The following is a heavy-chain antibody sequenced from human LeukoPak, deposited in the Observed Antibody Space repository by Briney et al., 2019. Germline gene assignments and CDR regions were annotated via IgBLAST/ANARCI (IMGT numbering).Heavy chain of an antibody. CDR1: GGSFSGYY. CDR3: ARADTYYDILTGYYRARYFDY. D-gene: IGHD3-9*01. J-gene: IGHJ4*02. CDR2: INHSGST. Sequence: PSETLSLTCAVYGGSFSGYYWSWIRQPPGKGLEWIGEINHSGSTNYNPPLKSRVTISVDTSKNQFSLKLSSVTAADTAVYYCARADTYYDILTGYYRARYFDYWGQGTLVTVSS. V-gene: IGHV4-34*01.